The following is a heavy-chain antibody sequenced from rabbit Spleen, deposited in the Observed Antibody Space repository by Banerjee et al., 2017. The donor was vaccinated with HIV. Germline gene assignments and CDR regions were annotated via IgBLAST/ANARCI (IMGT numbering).Heavy chain of an antibody. D-gene: IGHD4-2*01. CDR2: IATGSGST. CDR1: GFSFSSSHY. Sequence: QSLEESGGDLVKPGASLTLTCKASGFSFSSSHYMCWVRQAPGKGLEWIGCIATGSGSTYYANWAKGRFTISKTSSTTVTLQMTSLTAADTATYFCVRVDYDSNSWDLWGQGTLVTVS. CDR3: VRVDYDSNSWDL. V-gene: IGHV1S40*01. J-gene: IGHJ3*01.